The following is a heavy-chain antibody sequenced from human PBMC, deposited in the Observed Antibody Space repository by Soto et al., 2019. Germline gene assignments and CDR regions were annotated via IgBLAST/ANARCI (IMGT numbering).Heavy chain of an antibody. CDR2: IYYSGST. CDR3: ASSHGNAWYTY. V-gene: IGHV4-31*03. J-gene: IGHJ4*02. Sequence: LSLTCTVSGGSISSGGYYWSWIRQHPGKGLEWIGYIYYSGSTYYNPSLKSRVTISVDTSKNQFSLQLSSVTAEDTAVYYCASSHGNAWYTYWGQGTQVTVSS. D-gene: IGHD6-13*01. CDR1: GGSISSGGYY.